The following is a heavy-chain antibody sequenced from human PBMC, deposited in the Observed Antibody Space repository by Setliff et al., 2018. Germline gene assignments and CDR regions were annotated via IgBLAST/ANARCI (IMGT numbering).Heavy chain of an antibody. CDR1: GESFSNNY. CDR2: SNHSGNT. CDR3: VRDRTAYSYGLDV. V-gene: IGHV4-34*01. J-gene: IGHJ6*02. Sequence: PSETLSLTCRVYGESFSNNYWSWIRQPPGKGLEWIGESNHSGNTTNHPSLKSRLTMSVDTSKNQFSLKLTSVTAADTAVYYCVRDRTAYSYGLDVWGQGTTVTVSS. D-gene: IGHD5-18*01.